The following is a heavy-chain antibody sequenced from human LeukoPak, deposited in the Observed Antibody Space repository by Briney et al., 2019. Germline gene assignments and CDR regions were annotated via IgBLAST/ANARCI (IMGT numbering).Heavy chain of an antibody. V-gene: IGHV3-9*03. Sequence: PGGSLRLSCAASGFTFYDYAMHLVRQAPGKGPEWVSGISWNSGSIGYADSVKGRFTISRDNAKNSLYLQMNSLRAEDMALYYCAKSESSGWPIDAFDIWGQGTMVTVSS. D-gene: IGHD6-19*01. CDR1: GFTFYDYA. J-gene: IGHJ3*02. CDR2: ISWNSGSI. CDR3: AKSESSGWPIDAFDI.